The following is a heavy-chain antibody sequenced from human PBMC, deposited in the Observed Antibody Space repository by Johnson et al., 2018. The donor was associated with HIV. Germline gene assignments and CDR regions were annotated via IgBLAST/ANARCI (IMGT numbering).Heavy chain of an antibody. CDR3: ALKQLVTMDDAFDI. V-gene: IGHV3-23*04. D-gene: IGHD6-13*01. J-gene: IGHJ3*02. Sequence: MLLVESGGGLVQPGGSLRLSCASGFTVSTNYMSWVRQAPGKGLEWVSAISGSGGSTYYADSVKGRFTIPRDNSKNTLYLQMNSLRAEDTAVYYCALKQLVTMDDAFDIWGQGTMVTVSS. CDR2: ISGSGGST. CDR1: GFTVSTNY.